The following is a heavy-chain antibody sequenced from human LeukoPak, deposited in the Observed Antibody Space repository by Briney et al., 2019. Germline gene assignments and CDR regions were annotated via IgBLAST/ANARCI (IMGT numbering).Heavy chain of an antibody. Sequence: GGSLRLSCAASGFTFSSYAMSWVRQAPGKGLEWVSAISGSGGSTYYADSVKGRFTISRDNSKNTLYLQMNSLRAEDTAVYYCAKANLGYCSGGSCYYRGTNFDYWGQETLVTVSS. CDR3: AKANLGYCSGGSCYYRGTNFDY. CDR2: ISGSGGST. D-gene: IGHD2-15*01. J-gene: IGHJ4*02. CDR1: GFTFSSYA. V-gene: IGHV3-23*01.